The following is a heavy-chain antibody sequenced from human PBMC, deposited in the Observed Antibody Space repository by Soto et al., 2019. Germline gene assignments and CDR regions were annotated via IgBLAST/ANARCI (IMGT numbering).Heavy chain of an antibody. CDR1: CYRFATSG. CDR2: ISAYNGNT. J-gene: IGHJ4*02. Sequence: GXSVKVSFKASCYRFATSGISWVRQAPGQGLEWMGWISAYNGNTNYEQKLQDRVTMTTDTSTSTAYLELRSLRSDDTAVYYCARAGHYYDSSGYANWGQGTLVTVYS. D-gene: IGHD3-22*01. CDR3: ARAGHYYDSSGYAN. V-gene: IGHV1-18*01.